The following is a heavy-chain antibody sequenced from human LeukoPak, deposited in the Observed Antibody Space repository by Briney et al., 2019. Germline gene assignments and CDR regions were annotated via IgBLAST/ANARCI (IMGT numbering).Heavy chain of an antibody. D-gene: IGHD4-17*01. CDR1: GGSISSLHY. J-gene: IGHJ4*02. CDR3: ARAQWEYGDEPNYFDY. CDR2: IYHSGST. V-gene: IGHV4-4*02. Sequence: PSGTLSLTCAVSGGSISSLHYWTWVRQPPGKGLEWIGEIYHSGSTNYNPSLKSRVTISVDTSKNQFSLKLSSVTAADTAVYYCARAQWEYGDEPNYFDYWGQGTLVTVSS.